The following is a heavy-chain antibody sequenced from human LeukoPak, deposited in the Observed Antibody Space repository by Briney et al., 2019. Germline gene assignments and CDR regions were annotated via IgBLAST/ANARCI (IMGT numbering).Heavy chain of an antibody. CDR2: INPNSGGT. V-gene: IGHV1-2*02. D-gene: IGHD6-13*01. CDR1: GGTFSSYA. J-gene: IGHJ5*02. CDR3: ARPLGSWYLNWFDP. Sequence: GASVKVSCKASGGTFSSYAISWVRQAPGQGLEWMGWINPNSGGTNYAQKFQGRVTMTRDTSISTAYMELSRLRSDDTAVYYCARPLGSWYLNWFDPWGQGTLVTVSS.